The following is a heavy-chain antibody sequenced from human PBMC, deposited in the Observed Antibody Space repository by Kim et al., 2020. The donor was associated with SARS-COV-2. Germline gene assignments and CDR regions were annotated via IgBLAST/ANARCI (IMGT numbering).Heavy chain of an antibody. CDR3: ARDLYSSGRIMDV. CDR2: LYYSVST. J-gene: IGHJ6*02. Sequence: SETLSLTCTVSGASISSYYWSWIRQPPGKGLEWIACLYYSVSTYYNPSLKSRGTISVDTSKNQVSLKLSSVTAADTAVYFCARDLYSSGRIMDVWGQGTTVTVSS. V-gene: IGHV4-59*13. CDR1: GASISSYY. D-gene: IGHD1-26*01.